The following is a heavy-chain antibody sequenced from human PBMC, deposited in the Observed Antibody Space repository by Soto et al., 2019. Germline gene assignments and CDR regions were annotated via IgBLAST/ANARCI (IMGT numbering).Heavy chain of an antibody. CDR1: GFNFSSFG. J-gene: IGHJ4*02. D-gene: IGHD6-19*01. V-gene: IGHV3-30*18. CDR3: AKDRGWSSADLEY. Sequence: QVQLVESGGGVVQPGSSLRLSCAASGFNFSSFGMHWVRQAPGKGPEWVALMSYDGSSKYYQDSLKGRFTISRDKSKNTLYLQMSSLRVEDTAVYYCAKDRGWSSADLEYWGQGTLVTVSS. CDR2: MSYDGSSK.